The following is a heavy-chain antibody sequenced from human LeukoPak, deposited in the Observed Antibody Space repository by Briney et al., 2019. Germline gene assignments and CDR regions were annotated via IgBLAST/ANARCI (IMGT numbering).Heavy chain of an antibody. V-gene: IGHV3-33*01. J-gene: IGHJ4*02. CDR2: IWYDGSNK. D-gene: IGHD6-13*01. CDR3: ARGWSSSWYASRPFDY. CDR1: GFTFSSYG. Sequence: PGGSLRLSCAASGFTFSSYGMHWVRQAPGKGREWVAGIWYDGSNKYYADSVKGRFTISRDNSKNTLYLQMNSLRAEDTAVYYCARGWSSSWYASRPFDYWGQGTLVTVSS.